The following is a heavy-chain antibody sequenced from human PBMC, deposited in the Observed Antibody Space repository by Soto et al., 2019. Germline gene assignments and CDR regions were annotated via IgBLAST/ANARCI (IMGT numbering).Heavy chain of an antibody. V-gene: IGHV3-23*01. CDR2: ISGSGGST. Sequence: GGSLRLSCAASGFTFSSYAMSWVRQAPGKGLEWVSAISGSGGSTYYADSVKGRFTISRDNSKNTLCLQMNSLRAEDTAVYYCAKDLRSGHIDYYDSSGYFEDRRGIAFDIWGQGTMVTVSS. CDR3: AKDLRSGHIDYYDSSGYFEDRRGIAFDI. J-gene: IGHJ3*02. CDR1: GFTFSSYA. D-gene: IGHD3-22*01.